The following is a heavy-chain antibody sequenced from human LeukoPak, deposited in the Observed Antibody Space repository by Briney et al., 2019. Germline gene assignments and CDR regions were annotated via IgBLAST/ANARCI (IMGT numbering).Heavy chain of an antibody. V-gene: IGHV1-2*02. CDR3: ARDLGYHGSGSYFY. CDR1: GYTFTGYY. D-gene: IGHD3-10*01. Sequence: ASVKVSCKASGYTFTGYYMHWVRQAPGQGLEWMGWINPNSGGTNYAQKFQGRVTMTRDTSISTAYMELSRLRSDDTAVYYCARDLGYHGSGSYFYWGQGTLVTVSS. J-gene: IGHJ4*02. CDR2: INPNSGGT.